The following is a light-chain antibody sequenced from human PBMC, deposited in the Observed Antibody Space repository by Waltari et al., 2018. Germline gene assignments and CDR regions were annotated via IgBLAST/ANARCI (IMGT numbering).Light chain of an antibody. Sequence: NFMLTQPHSVSESPGKTVTISCTRSSGSIASNYVQWYQRRPGSVPTTVIYEDNQRPSGFPARFSGSIDSASNSASLTISGLQTEDEADYYCQSHDANHYVVFGGGTKVTVL. CDR2: EDN. V-gene: IGLV6-57*03. CDR3: QSHDANHYVV. CDR1: SGSIASNY. J-gene: IGLJ2*01.